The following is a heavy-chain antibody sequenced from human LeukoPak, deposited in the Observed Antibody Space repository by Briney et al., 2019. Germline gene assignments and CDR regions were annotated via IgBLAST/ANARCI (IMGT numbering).Heavy chain of an antibody. D-gene: IGHD3-10*01. CDR3: ARGTRALYGSGSYRKYYFDY. Sequence: ASVKVSCKASGYTFTSYDINWVRQATGQGLEWMGWMNPNSGNTGYAQKFQSKVTMNRNNSISTAYMELSSLRSEDTAVYYCARGTRALYGSGSYRKYYFDYWGQETLVTVSS. J-gene: IGHJ4*02. CDR1: GYTFTSYD. CDR2: MNPNSGNT. V-gene: IGHV1-8*01.